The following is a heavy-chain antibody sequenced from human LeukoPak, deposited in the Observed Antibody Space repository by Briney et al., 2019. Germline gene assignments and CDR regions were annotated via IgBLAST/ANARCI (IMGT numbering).Heavy chain of an antibody. CDR3: ASLWPYQLSAFDI. CDR2: INHSGST. D-gene: IGHD2-2*01. Sequence: SETLSLTCTVSGGSISIYYWSWIRQPPGKGLEWIGEINHSGSTNYNPSLKSRVTISVDTSKNQFSLKLSSVTAADTAVYYCASLWPYQLSAFDIWGQGTMVTVSS. CDR1: GGSISIYY. V-gene: IGHV4-34*01. J-gene: IGHJ3*02.